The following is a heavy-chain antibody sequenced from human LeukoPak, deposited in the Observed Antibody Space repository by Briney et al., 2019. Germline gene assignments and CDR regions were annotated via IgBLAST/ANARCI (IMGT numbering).Heavy chain of an antibody. V-gene: IGHV3-33*01. CDR3: ARDSAAGGQLWLTY. J-gene: IGHJ4*02. Sequence: GGSLRLSCAASEFTFSSYAMHWVRQAPGKGLEWVAVIWYDGSDKYYADFVKGRFTISRDNSRNTLHLQMNSLRAEDTAVYYCARDSAAGGQLWLTYWGQGTLVTVSS. CDR2: IWYDGSDK. D-gene: IGHD5-18*01. CDR1: EFTFSSYA.